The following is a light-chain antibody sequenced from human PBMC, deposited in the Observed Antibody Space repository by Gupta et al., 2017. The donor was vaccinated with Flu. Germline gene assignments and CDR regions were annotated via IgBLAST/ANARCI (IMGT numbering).Light chain of an antibody. J-gene: IGKJ3*01. Sequence: EIVLTQSPATLSLSPGERATLSCRASQAVSAANVAWYQQKPGQAPRLLIYGTSSRATGIPDRFSGSGSGTDFTLTISRLEPEDFAVFFCHQYGSTPQTFGHGTTVDI. V-gene: IGKV3-20*01. CDR1: QAVSAAN. CDR2: GTS. CDR3: HQYGSTPQT.